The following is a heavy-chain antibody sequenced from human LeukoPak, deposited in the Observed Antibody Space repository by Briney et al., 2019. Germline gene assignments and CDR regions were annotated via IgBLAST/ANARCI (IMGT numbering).Heavy chain of an antibody. CDR3: ARANYDFWSGSVSNLDY. CDR2: ISFSSTHI. V-gene: IGHV3-21*06. CDR1: GFIFSNYG. Sequence: GGSLRLSCAASGFIFSNYGMSWVRQAPGKGLEWVSSISFSSTHIYYADSIQGRFTISRDNAENSLYLQMNSLRAEDTAVYYCARANYDFWSGSVSNLDYWGQGTLVTVSS. J-gene: IGHJ4*02. D-gene: IGHD3-3*01.